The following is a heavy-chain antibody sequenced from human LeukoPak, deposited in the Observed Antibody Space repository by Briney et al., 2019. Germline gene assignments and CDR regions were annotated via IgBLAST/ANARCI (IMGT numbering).Heavy chain of an antibody. V-gene: IGHV3-7*01. Sequence: GGSLRLSCAASGFFLSNYWMNWVRQAPGKGLEWVASINPDGNKKYSADSVKGRFTISRDNAENSLYLQMNSLRVEDTAFYYCARDLAYSRLDYWGQGMLVTVSS. D-gene: IGHD5-18*01. CDR2: INPDGNKK. CDR3: ARDLAYSRLDY. J-gene: IGHJ4*02. CDR1: GFFLSNYW.